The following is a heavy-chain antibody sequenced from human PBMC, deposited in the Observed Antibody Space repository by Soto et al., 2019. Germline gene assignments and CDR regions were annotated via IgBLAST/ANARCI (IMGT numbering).Heavy chain of an antibody. CDR1: GFTVGGSY. D-gene: IGHD5-18*01. V-gene: IGHV3-66*01. Sequence: EVHLVESGGGLVQPGGSLRLSCAASGFTVGGSYMTWVRQPPGKGLEWVSVIYSGGNTYYADSVKDRFIISRDTSKNILYLQLNSLRAEDTAVYYCAILGWVQLIKNAFDVWGQGTMVTVSS. J-gene: IGHJ3*01. CDR2: IYSGGNT. CDR3: AILGWVQLIKNAFDV.